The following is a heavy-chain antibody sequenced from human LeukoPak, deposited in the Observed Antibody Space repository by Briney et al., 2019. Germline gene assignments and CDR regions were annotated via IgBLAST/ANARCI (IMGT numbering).Heavy chain of an antibody. CDR3: ARVRSGGADY. D-gene: IGHD3-16*01. V-gene: IGHV3-64D*06. CDR2: ISSNGGST. J-gene: IGHJ4*02. Sequence: PGGSLRLSCSASGFTFSSYAMHWVRQAPGKGLEYVSAISSNGGSTYYADSVKGRFTISRDNSKNTLYLQMSSLRAEDTAVYYCARVRSGGADYWGQGTLVTVSS. CDR1: GFTFSSYA.